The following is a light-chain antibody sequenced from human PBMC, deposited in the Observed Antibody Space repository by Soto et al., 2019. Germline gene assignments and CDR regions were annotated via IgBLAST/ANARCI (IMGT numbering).Light chain of an antibody. CDR2: GAS. J-gene: IGKJ1*01. CDR3: QQYGSSPRT. CDR1: QSVSSSY. V-gene: IGKV3-20*01. Sequence: IVLTQSPGNRSLSPGERATLSWRASQSVSSSYLAWYQQKPGQAPRLGMYGASSRATGIPDRFSGSGSGTDGTLTISRLQKEDCAVYYCQQYGSSPRTFGQGTKVDI.